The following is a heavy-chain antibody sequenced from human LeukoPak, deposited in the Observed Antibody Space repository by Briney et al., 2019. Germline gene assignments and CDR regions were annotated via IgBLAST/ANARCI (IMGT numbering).Heavy chain of an antibody. CDR2: IDSSDPYT. CDR3: ARLLVGATHPEDY. Sequence: GESLKISCKGSGYSFTRYWISWVRQMPGKGLEWMGRIDSSDPYTNYSPSLQGHDPISADKSISTAYLQWSSLKASDTAMYYCARLLVGATHPEDYWGQGTLVTVSS. D-gene: IGHD1-26*01. V-gene: IGHV5-10-1*01. CDR1: GYSFTRYW. J-gene: IGHJ4*02.